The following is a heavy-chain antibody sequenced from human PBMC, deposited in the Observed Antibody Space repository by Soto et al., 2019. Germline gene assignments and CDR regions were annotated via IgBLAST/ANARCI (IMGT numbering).Heavy chain of an antibody. V-gene: IGHV4-59*08. J-gene: IGHJ4*02. D-gene: IGHD5-18*01. CDR3: ATYDVDTAMDH. CDR1: RGSISLYY. CDR2: IYYSGST. Sequence: QVQLQESGPGLVKPSETLSLTCTVSRGSISLYYWTWIRQPPGKGLEWIGDIYYSGSTNYNPSLKSRVTISIDTSKNQFSLKLTSVTAADTAVYYCATYDVDTAMDHRGQGTLVTVSS.